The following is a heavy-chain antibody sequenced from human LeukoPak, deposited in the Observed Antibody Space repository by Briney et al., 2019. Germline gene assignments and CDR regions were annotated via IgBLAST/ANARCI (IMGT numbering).Heavy chain of an antibody. J-gene: IGHJ4*02. CDR3: ARDRLGYCGYGSCLLFDN. D-gene: IGHD2-15*01. V-gene: IGHV1-18*01. Sequence: ASVKVSCKASGYTFPDYGISWVRQAPGQGLEWMGWISADIGNTNYAQNFQGRVTMTRDRSTSTGYMELSSLTSDDTAVYYCARDRLGYCGYGSCLLFDNWGQGTLVTVSS. CDR2: ISADIGNT. CDR1: GYTFPDYG.